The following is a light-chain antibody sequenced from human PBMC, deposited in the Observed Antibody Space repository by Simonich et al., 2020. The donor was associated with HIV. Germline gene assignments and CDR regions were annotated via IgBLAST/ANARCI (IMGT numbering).Light chain of an antibody. J-gene: IGKJ3*01. CDR1: QSFAIN. Sequence: EIVMTQSPATLSVSPGARATLSCRTSQSFAINLAWYQQKPGQAPRLLIYGASSRATCIPARFSGSGFGTQCTLTISSMQSEDFAVYYCQQYNNWPSPFTFGPGTKVDIK. V-gene: IGKV3-15*01. CDR3: QQYNNWPSPFT. CDR2: GAS.